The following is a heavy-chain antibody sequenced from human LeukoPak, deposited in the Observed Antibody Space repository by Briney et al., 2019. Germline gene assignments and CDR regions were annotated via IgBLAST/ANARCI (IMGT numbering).Heavy chain of an antibody. V-gene: IGHV3-21*01. D-gene: IGHD2-2*01. CDR3: ARDRACSSTSCYVY. CDR1: GFTFSSYS. J-gene: IGHJ4*02. CDR2: ISSSSSYI. Sequence: GGSLRLSCAASGFTFSSYSMNWVRQAPGNGLEWVSSISSSSSYIYYADSVKGRFTISRDNAKNSLYLQMNSLRAEDTAVYYCARDRACSSTSCYVYWGQGTLVTVSS.